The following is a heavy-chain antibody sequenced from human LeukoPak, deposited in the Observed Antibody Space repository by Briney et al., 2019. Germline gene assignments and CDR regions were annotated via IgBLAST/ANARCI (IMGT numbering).Heavy chain of an antibody. Sequence: GGSLRLSCAASGFSFGGSVMHWVRQASGKGLEWVGRIRSKANSYATAYAASVKGRFTISRDDSKNTAYLQMNSLKTEDTAVYYCTTSTYYYDYFFDHWGQGTLVTVSS. CDR2: IRSKANSYAT. D-gene: IGHD3-22*01. CDR3: TTSTYYYDYFFDH. V-gene: IGHV3-73*01. J-gene: IGHJ4*02. CDR1: GFSFGGSV.